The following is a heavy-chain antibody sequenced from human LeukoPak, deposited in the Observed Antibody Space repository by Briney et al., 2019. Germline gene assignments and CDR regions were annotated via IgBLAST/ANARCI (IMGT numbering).Heavy chain of an antibody. Sequence: GGSLRLSCTASGYTFGDYAMSWFRQAPGKGLEWVGFIRSKAYGRATEYAASVKGRFTISRDDSKSIAYLQMNSLKTEDTAVYYCTRELYVVVPAATYYYYYMDVWGKGTTVTVSS. CDR1: GYTFGDYA. CDR3: TRELYVVVPAATYYYYYMDV. V-gene: IGHV3-49*03. CDR2: IRSKAYGRAT. J-gene: IGHJ6*03. D-gene: IGHD2-2*01.